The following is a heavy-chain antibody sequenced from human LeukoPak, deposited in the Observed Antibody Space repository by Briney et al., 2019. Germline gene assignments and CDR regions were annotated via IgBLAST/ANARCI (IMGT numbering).Heavy chain of an antibody. CDR2: ISAYNGNT. J-gene: IGHJ4*02. CDR3: ARDFVGTDPRRDARGLDY. Sequence: ASVTVSCKASGYTFTSYGISWVRQAPGQGLEWMGWISAYNGNTNYAQKLQGRVTMTTDTSTSTAYMELRSLRSDDTAVYYCARDFVGTDPRRDARGLDYWGQGTLVTVSS. CDR1: GYTFTSYG. V-gene: IGHV1-18*01. D-gene: IGHD1-1*01.